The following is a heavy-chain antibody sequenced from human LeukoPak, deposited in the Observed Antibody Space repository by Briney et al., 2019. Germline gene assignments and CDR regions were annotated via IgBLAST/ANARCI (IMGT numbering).Heavy chain of an antibody. Sequence: SETLSLTCTVSGGSISSSSYYWGWIRQPPGKGLEWIGSIYYSGSTYYNPSLKSRVTISVDTSKNQFSLKLSSVTAADTAVYYCARHGTSTVTIDYWGQGTLVTVSS. V-gene: IGHV4-39*01. J-gene: IGHJ4*02. CDR3: ARHGTSTVTIDY. CDR2: IYYSGST. D-gene: IGHD4-17*01. CDR1: GGSISSSSYY.